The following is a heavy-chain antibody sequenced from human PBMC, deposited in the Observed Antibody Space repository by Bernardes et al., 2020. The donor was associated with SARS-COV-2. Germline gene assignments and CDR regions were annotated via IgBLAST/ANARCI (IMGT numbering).Heavy chain of an antibody. Sequence: GGSLRLSCAASGFTFSDYYMSWIRQAPGKGLEWVSYISSSGSTIYYADSVKGRFTISRDNAKNSLYLQMNSLRAEDTAVYYCARGEDIVVVVAATRFDYWGQGTLVTVSS. CDR3: ARGEDIVVVVAATRFDY. J-gene: IGHJ4*02. CDR1: GFTFSDYY. D-gene: IGHD2-15*01. V-gene: IGHV3-11*01. CDR2: ISSSGSTI.